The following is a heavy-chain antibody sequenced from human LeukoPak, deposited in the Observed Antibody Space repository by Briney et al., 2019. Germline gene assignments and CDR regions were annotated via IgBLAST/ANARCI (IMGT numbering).Heavy chain of an antibody. V-gene: IGHV4-30-4*08. CDR1: GGSVSSGDYY. D-gene: IGHD6-13*01. CDR2: IYYSGST. J-gene: IGHJ2*01. Sequence: SQTLSLTCSVSGGSVSSGDYYWSWIRQPPGRGLEWIGYIYYSGSTYYNPSLKSRLTISVDTSENQFSLKLSSVTAADTAVYYCVRAAPGRSSSRDYWYFDLWGRGTLVTVSS. CDR3: VRAAPGRSSSRDYWYFDL.